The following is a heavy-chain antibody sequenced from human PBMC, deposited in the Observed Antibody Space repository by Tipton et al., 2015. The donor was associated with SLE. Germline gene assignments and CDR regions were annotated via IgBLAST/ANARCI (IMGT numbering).Heavy chain of an antibody. D-gene: IGHD3-10*01. CDR1: GGSISSYY. CDR2: IYYSGST. Sequence: TLSLTCTVSGGSISSYYWSWIRQPPGKGLEWIGYIYYSGSTNYNPSPKSRVTISVDTSKNQFSLKLSSVTAADTAVYYCARVITMVRGDAFDIWGQGTMVTVSS. CDR3: ARVITMVRGDAFDI. J-gene: IGHJ3*02. V-gene: IGHV4-59*08.